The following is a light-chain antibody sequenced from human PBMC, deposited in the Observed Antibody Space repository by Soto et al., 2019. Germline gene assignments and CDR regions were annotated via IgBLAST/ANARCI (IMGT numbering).Light chain of an antibody. Sequence: EIVLTQSPGTLYLSPGERATLSCKASQSVSTSQLAWYQQKTGQAPRLLIFGASSRATGIPDRFRGSGSGTDFTLTISRLEPEDFAVYYCQQYGSSPRTFGQGTKVEIK. V-gene: IGKV3-20*01. CDR1: QSVSTSQ. CDR3: QQYGSSPRT. J-gene: IGKJ1*01. CDR2: GAS.